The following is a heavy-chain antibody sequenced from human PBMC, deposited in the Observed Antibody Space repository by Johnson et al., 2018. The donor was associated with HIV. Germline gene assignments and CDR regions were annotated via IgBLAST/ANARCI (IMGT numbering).Heavy chain of an antibody. V-gene: IGHV3-30*02. CDR2: IRYDGSNK. CDR1: GFTFSSYA. CDR3: AKDITDQAI. J-gene: IGHJ3*02. Sequence: QVQVLESGGGVVQPGKSLRLFCAASGFTFSSYAMHWVRQAPGKGLEWVAVIRYDGSNKYYADSVKGRFTISRDNSKNTLYLQMNSLRAEDTAVYYCAKDITDQAIWGQGTMVTVSS.